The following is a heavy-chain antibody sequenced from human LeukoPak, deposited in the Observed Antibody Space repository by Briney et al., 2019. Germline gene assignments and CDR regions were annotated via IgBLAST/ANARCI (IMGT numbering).Heavy chain of an antibody. V-gene: IGHV4-34*01. D-gene: IGHD6-19*01. CDR3: ARGGQWQEFDY. CDR2: INHSGST. J-gene: IGHJ4*02. Sequence: SETLSLTCAVYGGSFSGYYWSWIRQPPGKGLEWIGEINHSGSTYYNASLESRVTISVDTSKNQFSLKLSSVTAADTAVYYCARGGQWQEFDYWGQGTLVTVSS. CDR1: GGSFSGYY.